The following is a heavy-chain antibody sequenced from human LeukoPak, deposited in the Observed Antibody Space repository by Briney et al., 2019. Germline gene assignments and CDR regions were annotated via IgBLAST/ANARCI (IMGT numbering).Heavy chain of an antibody. CDR2: ISGSGGST. CDR1: GLTFSSYA. D-gene: IGHD3-22*01. J-gene: IGHJ4*02. Sequence: PGGSLRLSCAASGLTFSSYAMTWVRQAPGKGLEWVSAISGSGGSTYYADSVKGRFTISRDNSKNTLYLQMNSLRAEDTAVYYCAKVYGSSGYYPSFDYWGQGTLVTVSS. CDR3: AKVYGSSGYYPSFDY. V-gene: IGHV3-23*01.